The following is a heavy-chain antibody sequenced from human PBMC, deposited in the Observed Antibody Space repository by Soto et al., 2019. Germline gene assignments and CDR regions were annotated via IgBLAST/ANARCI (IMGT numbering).Heavy chain of an antibody. Sequence: EVQRLESGGGLVQPGGSLRLSCAASGFPFSTSAMNWVRQAPGKGLEWGSIISDTSDAAYYAESVKGRFTSHRDNSKSSLYLQMNSKRAEDTAVYYCARDGDKYCSAGSCYSGYYYYAMDVWGQGTTVTVSS. D-gene: IGHD2-15*01. CDR1: GFPFSTSA. V-gene: IGHV3-23*01. J-gene: IGHJ6*02. CDR3: ARDGDKYCSAGSCYSGYYYYAMDV. CDR2: ISDTSDAA.